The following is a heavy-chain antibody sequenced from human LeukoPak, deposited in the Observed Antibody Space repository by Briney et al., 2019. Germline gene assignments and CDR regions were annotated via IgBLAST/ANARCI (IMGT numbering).Heavy chain of an antibody. Sequence: GGSLRLSCAASGFTFSSYAMSWVRQAPGKGLEWVSAINGSGGRIYYADSVKGRFTISRDNSKSTLYLQMNRLRPEDAAVYYCAKAPVTTCRGAYCYPFDYWGQGTLVTVSS. CDR2: INGSGGRI. CDR1: GFTFSSYA. J-gene: IGHJ4*02. CDR3: AKAPVTTCRGAYCYPFDY. V-gene: IGHV3-23*01. D-gene: IGHD2-21*01.